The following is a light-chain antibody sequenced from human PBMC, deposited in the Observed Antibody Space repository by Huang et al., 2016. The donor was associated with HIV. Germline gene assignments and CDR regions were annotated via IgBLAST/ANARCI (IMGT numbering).Light chain of an antibody. CDR1: QRMSSQ. V-gene: IGKV1-39*01. CDR2: SST. CDR3: QQTYSAPVT. Sequence: DIQVPQSPSSLSASVGDRVTITCRTSQRMSSQLTWYQQKIGKGPKLLLYSSTVLHSGVPSRFTGSGSGTEFTLTINRLQPEDLATYYCQQTYSAPVTFGGGTRVEIK. J-gene: IGKJ4*01.